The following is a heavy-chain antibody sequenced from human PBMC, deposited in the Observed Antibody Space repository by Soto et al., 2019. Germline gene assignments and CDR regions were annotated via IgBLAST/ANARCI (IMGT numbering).Heavy chain of an antibody. D-gene: IGHD3-9*01. Sequence: QVLLQDSGPGLVKPSETLSLTCTVSGVSITPYFWSWIRQPAGEAPEWLGHIYASGRTTYNPSLNSRVTMFGSQSQVSRRLTSVTAADPAVYYCARHFDVDPSLDHYYFDLWGRGALVTVSS. CDR3: ARHFDVDPSLDHYYFDL. CDR2: IYASGRT. J-gene: IGHJ2*01. V-gene: IGHV4-4*07. CDR1: GVSITPYF.